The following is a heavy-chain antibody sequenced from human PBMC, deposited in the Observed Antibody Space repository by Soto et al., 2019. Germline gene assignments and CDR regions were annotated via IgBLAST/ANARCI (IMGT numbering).Heavy chain of an antibody. CDR2: ISGSGGST. Sequence: AGGSLRLSCAASGFTFSSFAMSWDRQAPGKGLEWVSAISGSGGSTYYADPVKGRFTISRDNSKNTLYLQMNSLRAEDTAVYYCAIETPGIAARLAPFDYWGQGTLVTVSS. V-gene: IGHV3-23*01. J-gene: IGHJ4*02. CDR1: GFTFSSFA. D-gene: IGHD6-6*01. CDR3: AIETPGIAARLAPFDY.